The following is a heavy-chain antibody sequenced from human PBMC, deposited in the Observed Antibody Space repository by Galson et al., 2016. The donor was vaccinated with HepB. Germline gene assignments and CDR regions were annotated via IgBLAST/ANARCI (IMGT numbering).Heavy chain of an antibody. V-gene: IGHV3-33*01. CDR3: ARGCSGGGCFEDY. CDR1: GFTFSSHG. Sequence: SLRLSCAASGFTFSSHGMHWVRQAPGKGLEWVAIIWYDGSKRYYADSVKGRFTISRDNSRNTLYLQMNSRRAEDTAFYYCARGCSGGGCFEDYWGQGTLVTVSS. D-gene: IGHD2-15*01. J-gene: IGHJ4*02. CDR2: IWYDGSKR.